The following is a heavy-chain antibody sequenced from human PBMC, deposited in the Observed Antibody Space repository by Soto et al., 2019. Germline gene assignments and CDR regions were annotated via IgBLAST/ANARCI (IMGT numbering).Heavy chain of an antibody. CDR1: GFAFNTYG. CDR3: VTSSGYH. J-gene: IGHJ5*02. D-gene: IGHD3-22*01. CDR2: IWFDGTNE. V-gene: IGHV3-33*08. Sequence: QVQLVESGGGVVHPGMSLTLSSVASGFAFNTYGMNWVRQAPGGGLELVAVIWFDGTNEYYSDSVKGRFTIFRDNSRNTLHLQMRGLRVDDKAIYYCVTSSGYHWGQGTLVTVSS.